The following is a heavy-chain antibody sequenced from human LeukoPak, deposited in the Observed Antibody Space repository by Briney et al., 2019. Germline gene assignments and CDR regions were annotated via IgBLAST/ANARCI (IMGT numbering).Heavy chain of an antibody. CDR1: GGSISSYY. J-gene: IGHJ5*02. Sequence: SETLSLTCTVSGGSISSYYWSWIRQPAGKGLEWIGRIYTSGSTNYNPSLKSRVTMSVDTSKNQFSLKLSSVTAADTAVYYCARDIVVVPAAMASNWFDPWGQGTLVTVSS. CDR3: ARDIVVVPAAMASNWFDP. V-gene: IGHV4-4*07. D-gene: IGHD2-2*01. CDR2: IYTSGST.